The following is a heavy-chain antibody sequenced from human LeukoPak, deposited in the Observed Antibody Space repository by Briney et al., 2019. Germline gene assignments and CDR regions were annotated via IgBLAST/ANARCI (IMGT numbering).Heavy chain of an antibody. D-gene: IGHD5-18*01. CDR3: AQGDRYNDGHGYYFDH. Sequence: PGGSPRLSCAASGFTFSSYGMHWVRQAPGKGLEWVAFIRYDGSNKYYADSVKGRFTISRDNSKNTLYLQMNSLRAEDTAVYFCAQGDRYNDGHGYYFDHWGQGTLVTVSS. CDR1: GFTFSSYG. V-gene: IGHV3-30*02. CDR2: IRYDGSNK. J-gene: IGHJ4*02.